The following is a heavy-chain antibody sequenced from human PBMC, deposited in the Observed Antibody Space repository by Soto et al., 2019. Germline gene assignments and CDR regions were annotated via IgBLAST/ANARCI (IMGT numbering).Heavy chain of an antibody. CDR3: ARTLTGRRPPHHPERLDS. V-gene: IGHV1-18*04. D-gene: IGHD3-9*01. CDR2: ISPLNGNI. Sequence: QVQLVQSGAEVKKPGASVKVSCKPSGYSFSSYGFSWVRQAPGQGLEWMGWISPLNGNINYGQKFQGRVNMTTDIPTSTAYMELRSLRSDDTAVYYCARTLTGRRPPHHPERLDSWGQGTLVTVSS. J-gene: IGHJ4*02. CDR1: GYSFSSYG.